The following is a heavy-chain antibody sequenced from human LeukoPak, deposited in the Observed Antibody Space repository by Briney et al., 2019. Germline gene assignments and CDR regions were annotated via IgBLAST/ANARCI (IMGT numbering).Heavy chain of an antibody. D-gene: IGHD5-18*01. V-gene: IGHV3-11*01. CDR1: GLTFSDYY. J-gene: IGHJ4*02. CDR2: KRGRGSSI. Sequence: GGSQTLSCGAWGLTFSDYYKRWTRQSRGRGLEWVSYKRGRGSSIYYGDSERGSFTISRENAKKTLCLQMNSLRADDTAVYYCAREYNYGSLGRGGCYFDDWGQGTLVTVSS. CDR3: AREYNYGSLGRGGCYFDD.